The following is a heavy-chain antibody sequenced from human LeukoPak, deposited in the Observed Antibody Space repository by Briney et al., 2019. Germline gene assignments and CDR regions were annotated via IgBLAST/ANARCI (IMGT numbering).Heavy chain of an antibody. J-gene: IGHJ3*02. CDR3: AREAVYDFWSGVGAFDI. D-gene: IGHD3-3*01. CDR1: GYTFTSYG. V-gene: IGHV1-18*01. Sequence: ASVKVSCKASGYTFTSYGISWVRQAPGQGLEWMGWISAYNGNTNYAQKLQGRVTMTTDTSTSTAYMELRSLRSDDTAVYYCAREAVYDFWSGVGAFDIWGQGTMVTVSS. CDR2: ISAYNGNT.